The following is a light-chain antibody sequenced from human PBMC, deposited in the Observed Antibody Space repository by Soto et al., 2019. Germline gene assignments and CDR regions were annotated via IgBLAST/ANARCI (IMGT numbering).Light chain of an antibody. V-gene: IGKV2-28*01. J-gene: IGKJ2*01. Sequence: DIVMTQSPLSLPVTPGEPASISCRSSQSLLHSNGYNYLDWYLQKPGQSPQLLIYLGSNRASGVPDRCSGSGSGTDFTLKISRGEAEDVGVYYCVQALHSPYTFGQGAKLEIK. CDR2: LGS. CDR3: VQALHSPYT. CDR1: QSLLHSNGYNY.